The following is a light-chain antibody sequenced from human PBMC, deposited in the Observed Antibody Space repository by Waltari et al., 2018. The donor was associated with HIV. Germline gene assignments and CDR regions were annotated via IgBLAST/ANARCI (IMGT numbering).Light chain of an antibody. CDR3: QQYGGSPGFT. V-gene: IGKV3-20*01. Sequence: EIVLTQSPGTLSLSPGERATLSCRASQSVSSSYLAWYQQKPGKAPRLLIAGAASRATGIPDRCSGSGSGTDFTLTISRLEPEDFAVYYCQQYGGSPGFTFGPGTKVDIK. CDR1: QSVSSSY. CDR2: GAA. J-gene: IGKJ3*01.